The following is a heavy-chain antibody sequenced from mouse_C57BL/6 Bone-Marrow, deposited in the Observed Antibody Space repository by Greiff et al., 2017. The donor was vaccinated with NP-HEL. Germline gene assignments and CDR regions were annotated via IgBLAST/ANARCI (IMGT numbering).Heavy chain of an antibody. CDR3: TTCTGAY. J-gene: IGHJ3*01. CDR2: IDPEKGDT. CDR1: GFNIKDDY. Sequence: VQLQQSGAELVRPGASVKLSCTASGFNIKDDYMHWVKQRPEQGLEWIGWIDPEKGDTEYASKFQGKATITADTSSNIAYLQLSSLTSEDTAGYYCTTCTGAYWGQGTLVTVSA. V-gene: IGHV14-4*01. D-gene: IGHD6-1*01.